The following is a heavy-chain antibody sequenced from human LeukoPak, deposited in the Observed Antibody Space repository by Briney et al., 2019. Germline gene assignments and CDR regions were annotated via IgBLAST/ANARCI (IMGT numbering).Heavy chain of an antibody. CDR1: GYTFTSYG. V-gene: IGHV1-18*01. Sequence: ASVKVSCKASGYTFTSYGISWVRQAPGQGLEWMGWISAYNGNTNYAQKLQGRVTMTTDTSTSTAYMELRSLRSDDTAVYSCARDFSSSWYVPDWFDPWGQGTLVTVSS. D-gene: IGHD6-13*01. CDR2: ISAYNGNT. J-gene: IGHJ5*02. CDR3: ARDFSSSWYVPDWFDP.